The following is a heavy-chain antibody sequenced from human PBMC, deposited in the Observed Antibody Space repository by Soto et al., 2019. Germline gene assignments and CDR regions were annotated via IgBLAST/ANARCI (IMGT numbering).Heavy chain of an antibody. CDR2: ISSSSSYI. V-gene: IGHV3-21*01. CDR1: GFTFSSYS. CDR3: ARVGPQTLDY. J-gene: IGHJ4*02. Sequence: EVQLVESGGGLVKPGGSLRLSCAASGFTFSSYSMNWVRQAPGKGLEWVSSISSSSSYIYYADSVKGRFTIPRDKAKNSLYLQMNSLRAEDTAVYYCARVGPQTLDYWGQGTLVTVSS. D-gene: IGHD3-3*01.